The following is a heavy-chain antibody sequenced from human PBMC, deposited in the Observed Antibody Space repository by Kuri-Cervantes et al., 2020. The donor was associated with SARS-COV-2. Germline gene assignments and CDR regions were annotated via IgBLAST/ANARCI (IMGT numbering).Heavy chain of an antibody. CDR2: ISSSGSTI. D-gene: IGHD3-22*01. CDR3: ARDSGDSSGLDAFDI. CDR1: GFTFSSYE. V-gene: IGHV3-48*03. J-gene: IGHJ3*02. Sequence: GESLKISCAASGFTFSSYEMNWVRQAPGKGLEWVSYISSSGSTIYYADSVKGRFTISRDNAKNSLYLQMNSLRAEDTAVYYCARDSGDSSGLDAFDIWGQGTMVTVSS.